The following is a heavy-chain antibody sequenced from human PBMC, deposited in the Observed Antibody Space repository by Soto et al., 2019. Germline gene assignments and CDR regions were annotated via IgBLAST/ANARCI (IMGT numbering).Heavy chain of an antibody. CDR3: ARDPWTSGSYAR. D-gene: IGHD1-26*01. V-gene: IGHV4-4*02. J-gene: IGHJ4*02. Sequence: VQLQESGPGLVKPSGTLSLTCAVSGGSISSSNWWSWVRQPPGKGLEWIGEIYHSGSTNYNPSLKSRVTTSVDNSKTPFPVQLSAVTAADTAVYYCARDPWTSGSYARWGQGTLVTVSS. CDR2: IYHSGST. CDR1: GGSISSSNW.